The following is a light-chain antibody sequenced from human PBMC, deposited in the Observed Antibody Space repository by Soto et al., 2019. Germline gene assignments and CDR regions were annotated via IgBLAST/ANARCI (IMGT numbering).Light chain of an antibody. V-gene: IGLV2-14*01. J-gene: IGLJ2*01. CDR3: SSYSGSSTSVL. CDR1: SSDVGDYNY. Sequence: QSALTQPASVSGSPGQSITISCTGSSSDVGDYNYVSWYQQHPDKAPKLMIYDVSSRPSGGSDRFSGSKSGNTASLTISGLQAEDEADYDCSSYSGSSTSVLFGGGTKLTVL. CDR2: DVS.